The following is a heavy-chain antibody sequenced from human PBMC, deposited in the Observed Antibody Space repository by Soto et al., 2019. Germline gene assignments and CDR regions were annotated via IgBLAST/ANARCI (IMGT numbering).Heavy chain of an antibody. V-gene: IGHV4-61*08. D-gene: IGHD3-10*01. CDR2: IYYSGST. CDR3: ARHNYGSGSTYFEY. CDR1: GGSFSSGGYY. Sequence: SETLSLTCTVSGGSFSSGGYYWSWIRQHPGKGLEWIGYIYYSGSTNYNPSLKSRVTISVDTSKNQFSLKLNSMTAADTAVYYCARHNYGSGSTYFEYWGQGTPVTVSS. J-gene: IGHJ4*02.